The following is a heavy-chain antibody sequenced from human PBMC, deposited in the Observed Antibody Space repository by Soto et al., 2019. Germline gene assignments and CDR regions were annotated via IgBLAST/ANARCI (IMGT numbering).Heavy chain of an antibody. D-gene: IGHD5-18*01. CDR2: INHSGST. J-gene: IGHJ4*02. V-gene: IGHV4-39*07. Sequence: TSETMSLTCTVSDGSISSSSYYCSCIRQPPGNGLEWIGEINHSGSTNCNPSLNSRVTISVDTSKNQFSLKLSSVTAADTAFYYCARASNKRGYSYGPDYWGQGTLVTVSS. CDR3: ARASNKRGYSYGPDY. CDR1: DGSISSSSYY.